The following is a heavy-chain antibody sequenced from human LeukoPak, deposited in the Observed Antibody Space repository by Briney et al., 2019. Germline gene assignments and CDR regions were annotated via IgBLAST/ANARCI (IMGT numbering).Heavy chain of an antibody. CDR1: GGSISSYY. V-gene: IGHV4-59*08. Sequence: SETLSLTSTVSGGSISSYYWSWIRQPPGKGLEWIGYIYYSGSTNYNPSLKSRVSISIDTAKNQFSLRLTSVTAADTAVYYCARHSSLYGTFHYWGQGTLVTVSS. CDR3: ARHSSLYGTFHY. D-gene: IGHD6-13*01. J-gene: IGHJ4*02. CDR2: IYYSGST.